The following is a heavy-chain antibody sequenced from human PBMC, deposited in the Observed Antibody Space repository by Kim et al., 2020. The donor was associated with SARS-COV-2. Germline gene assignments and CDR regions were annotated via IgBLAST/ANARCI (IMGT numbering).Heavy chain of an antibody. D-gene: IGHD2-2*01. CDR3: ASIIGVPAGTSGMDV. Sequence: DSVKGRFTISRDNAKNTLYLQMNSLRAEDTAVYYCASIIGVPAGTSGMDVWGQGTTVTVSS. J-gene: IGHJ6*02. V-gene: IGHV3-74*01.